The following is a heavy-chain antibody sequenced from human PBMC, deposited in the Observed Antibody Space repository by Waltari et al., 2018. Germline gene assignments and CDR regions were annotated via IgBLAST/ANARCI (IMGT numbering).Heavy chain of an antibody. CDR3: ARSRAYCSSTSCSHYYYYYMDV. CDR2: LIPIFGTA. J-gene: IGHJ6*03. D-gene: IGHD2-2*01. Sequence: QVQLVQSGAEVKKPGSSVQVSCKASGGTFSSYAISWVRQAPGQGLEWMGGLIPIFGTANYAQKFQGRVTITTDESTSTAYMELSSLRSEDTAVYYCARSRAYCSSTSCSHYYYYYMDVWGKGTTVTVSS. CDR1: GGTFSSYA. V-gene: IGHV1-69*05.